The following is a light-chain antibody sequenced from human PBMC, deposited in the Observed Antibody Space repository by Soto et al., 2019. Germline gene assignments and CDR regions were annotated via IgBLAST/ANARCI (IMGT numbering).Light chain of an antibody. J-gene: IGLJ3*02. Sequence: QLVLTQSPSASASLGASVKLTCTLSSGHSTYTIAWHQQQPDKGPRFLMNLHSDGSHNKGDGIPDRFSGSSSGAERYLTISSLQSEDEADYYCQTWATGPDWVFGGGTKLTV. CDR2: LHSDGSH. V-gene: IGLV4-69*01. CDR1: SGHSTYT. CDR3: QTWATGPDWV.